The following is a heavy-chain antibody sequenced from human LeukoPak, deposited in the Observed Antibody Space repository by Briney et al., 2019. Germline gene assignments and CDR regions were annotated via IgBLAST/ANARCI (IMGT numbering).Heavy chain of an antibody. V-gene: IGHV3-11*04. J-gene: IGHJ6*04. Sequence: PGGSLRLSCAASGFAFSDYYISWIRQSQGKGLEWVSYISSSSRTIKYADSVKGRFTISRDNAKNSLYLQMNSLRAEDTAVYYCARDPGTTVTLDFWGKGTTVTVSS. CDR1: GFAFSDYY. D-gene: IGHD4-17*01. CDR2: ISSSSRTI. CDR3: ARDPGTTVTLDF.